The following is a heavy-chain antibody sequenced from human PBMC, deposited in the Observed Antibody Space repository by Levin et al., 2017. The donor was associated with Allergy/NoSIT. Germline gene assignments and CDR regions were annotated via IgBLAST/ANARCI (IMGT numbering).Heavy chain of an antibody. CDR1: GFTFSSYE. CDR3: ARERGWTTATRYFDY. D-gene: IGHD4-17*01. V-gene: IGHV3-48*03. CDR2: ISSSGSTI. J-gene: IGHJ4*02. Sequence: AGGSLRLSCAASGFTFSSYEMNWVRQAPGKGLEWVSYISSSGSTIYYADSVKGRFTISRDNAKNSLYLQMNSLRAEDTAVYYCARERGWTTATRYFDYWGQGTLVTVSS.